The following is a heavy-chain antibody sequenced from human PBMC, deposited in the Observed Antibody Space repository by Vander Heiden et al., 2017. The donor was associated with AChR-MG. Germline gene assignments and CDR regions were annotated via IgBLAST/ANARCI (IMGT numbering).Heavy chain of an antibody. V-gene: IGHV3-15*01. CDR2: IKSKTDGGTT. CDR1: GFPFSNAW. D-gene: IGHD3-22*01. CDR3: TTARDSSEYFY. Sequence: EVQLVESGGGLVKPGGSLRPSCAASGFPFSNAWMSWVRQAPGKGLEWVGRIKSKTDGGTTDYAAPVKGRFTISRDDSKNTLYLQMNSLKTEDTAVYYCTTARDSSEYFYWGQGTLVTVSS. J-gene: IGHJ4*02.